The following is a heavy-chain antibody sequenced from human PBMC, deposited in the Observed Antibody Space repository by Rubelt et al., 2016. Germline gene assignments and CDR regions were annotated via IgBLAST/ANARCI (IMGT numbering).Heavy chain of an antibody. D-gene: IGHD1-26*01. CDR3: AVDRTPVVVGYWYYYGMDV. Sequence: EVQLVESGGDLVEPGGSLKLSCAASGFPFIDAWMSWVRQAPGKGLEWVSAISGSGGSTYYADSVKGRFTISRDNSKNTLYLQMNSRMAEDTVVYYCAVDRTPVVVGYWYYYGMDVWGQGTTVTVSS. CDR2: ISGSGGST. V-gene: IGHV3-23*04. CDR1: GFPFIDAW. J-gene: IGHJ6*02.